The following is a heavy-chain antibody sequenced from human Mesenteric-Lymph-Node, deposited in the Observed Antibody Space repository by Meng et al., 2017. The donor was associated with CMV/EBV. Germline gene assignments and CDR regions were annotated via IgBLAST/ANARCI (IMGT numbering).Heavy chain of an antibody. CDR3: ARDVGVGGTRGVMDY. CDR1: GFNFNGHA. V-gene: IGHV3-30*04. D-gene: IGHD1-26*01. Sequence: LSLTCAASGFNFNGHAMHWVRQAPGKGLECLAVISSDGSYTHHTDSVKGRFTISRDNSKNMLYLQMNSLKVDDTAVYFCARDVGVGGTRGVMDYWTQGTLVTVSS. J-gene: IGHJ4*02. CDR2: ISSDGSYT.